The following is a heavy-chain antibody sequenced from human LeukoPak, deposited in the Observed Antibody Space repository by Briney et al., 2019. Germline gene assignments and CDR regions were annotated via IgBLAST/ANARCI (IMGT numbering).Heavy chain of an antibody. V-gene: IGHV3-7*01. J-gene: IGHJ6*04. Sequence: GGSLRLSCAVSGFTFSTYWMSWVRQAPGKGLEWVANIKKDGSEKSYVDSVKGRFTISRDNAKNSLYLQMNSLRAEDTAVYYCAELGITMIGGVWGKGTTVTISS. CDR3: AELGITMIGGV. D-gene: IGHD3-10*02. CDR2: IKKDGSEK. CDR1: GFTFSTYW.